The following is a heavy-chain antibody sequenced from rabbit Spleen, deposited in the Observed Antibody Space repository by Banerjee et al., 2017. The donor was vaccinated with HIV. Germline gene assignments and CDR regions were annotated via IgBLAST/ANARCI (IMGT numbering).Heavy chain of an antibody. D-gene: IGHD6-1*01. CDR2: IDTSDGDT. V-gene: IGHV1S45*01. J-gene: IGHJ4*01. CDR1: GFSFSNKAV. Sequence: QEQLKESGGGLVQPGGSLKLSCKASGFSFSNKAVICWVRQAPGKGLEWIACIDTSDGDTDYANWPKGRFTISKTSSTTVTLQMTSLTAADTATYFCARLFAYAGYVGFGYATLDYFNLWGPGTLVTVS. CDR3: ARLFAYAGYVGFGYATLDYFNL.